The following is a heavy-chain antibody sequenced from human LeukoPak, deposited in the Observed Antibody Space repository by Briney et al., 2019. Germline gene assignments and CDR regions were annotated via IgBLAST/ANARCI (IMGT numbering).Heavy chain of an antibody. CDR1: GGTFSSYA. D-gene: IGHD5-24*01. CDR3: ASLDVGMATMDY. CDR2: IIPILGIA. Sequence: APVKVSCKASGGTFSSYAISWVRQAPGQGLEWMGRIIPILGIANYAQKFQGRVTITADKSTSTAYMELSSLRSEDTAVYYCASLDVGMATMDYWGQGTLVTVSS. J-gene: IGHJ4*02. V-gene: IGHV1-69*04.